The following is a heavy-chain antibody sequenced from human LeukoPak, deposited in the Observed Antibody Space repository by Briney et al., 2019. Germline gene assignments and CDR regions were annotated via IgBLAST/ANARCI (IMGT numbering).Heavy chain of an antibody. J-gene: IGHJ5*02. D-gene: IGHD3-22*01. CDR1: GFTFRSYE. V-gene: IGHV3-53*04. Sequence: GGSLRLSCAASGFTFRSYEVNWVRQAPGKGLEWVSVIYSGGSTYYADSVKGRFTISRHNSKNTLYLQMNSLRAEDTAVYYCARQQTTDYYDSSGYYYEVGGWFDPWGQGTLVTVSS. CDR3: ARQQTTDYYDSSGYYYEVGGWFDP. CDR2: IYSGGST.